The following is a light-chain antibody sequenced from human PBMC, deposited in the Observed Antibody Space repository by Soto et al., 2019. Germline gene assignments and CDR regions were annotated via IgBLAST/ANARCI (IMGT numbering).Light chain of an antibody. CDR3: QSYDSSLSGSRV. J-gene: IGLJ2*01. V-gene: IGLV1-40*01. Sequence: QLVLTQPPSVSGAPGQRVTISCTGSSSNIGAGYDVHWYQQLPGTAPKLLIYVNSNRPSGVPDRFSGSKSGTSASLAITGLQAEDEADYYCQSYDSSLSGSRVFGGGTQLTVL. CDR2: VNS. CDR1: SSNIGAGYD.